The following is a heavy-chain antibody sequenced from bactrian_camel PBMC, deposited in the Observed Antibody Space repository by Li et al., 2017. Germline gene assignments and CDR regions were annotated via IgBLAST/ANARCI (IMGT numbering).Heavy chain of an antibody. V-gene: IGHV3S10*01. CDR3: AARSWFEDDCYSGS. J-gene: IGHJ4*01. CDR1: EFAFASYD. D-gene: IGHD3*01. CDR2: INAGDTP. Sequence: VQLVESGGGLVQPGGSLRLSCTASEFAFASYDMSWVRQAPGKGLEWVSGINAGDTPYYADSVKGRFTISQDNAKNTLYLQMNSLKTEDTAVYYCAARSWFEDDCYSGSWGQGTQVTVS.